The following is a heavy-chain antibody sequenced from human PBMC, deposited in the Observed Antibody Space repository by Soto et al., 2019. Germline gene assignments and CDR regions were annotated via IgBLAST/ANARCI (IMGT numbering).Heavy chain of an antibody. CDR2: ISGSGGST. V-gene: IGHV3-23*01. CDR3: AKDCGTAMVGYYYMDV. Sequence: GGSLRLSCAASGFTFSSYAMSWVRQAPGKGLEWVSAISGSGGSTYYADSVKGRFTISRDNSKNTLYLQMNSLRAEDTAVYYCAKDCGTAMVGYYYMDVWGKGTTVTVSS. D-gene: IGHD5-18*01. CDR1: GFTFSSYA. J-gene: IGHJ6*03.